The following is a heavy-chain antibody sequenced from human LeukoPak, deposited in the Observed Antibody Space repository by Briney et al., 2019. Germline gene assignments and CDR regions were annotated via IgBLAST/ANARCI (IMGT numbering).Heavy chain of an antibody. Sequence: GGSLKLSCAASGFIFKSYAMSWFRQAPAKGLEWVSGISGSGDSTYYADTVKGRFTISRDNSKNTLYLQMNSLRAEDTALYYCAKGHLAVASWGQGSLVTVSS. CDR1: GFIFKSYA. CDR3: AKGHLAVAS. D-gene: IGHD6-19*01. CDR2: ISGSGDST. V-gene: IGHV3-23*01. J-gene: IGHJ5*02.